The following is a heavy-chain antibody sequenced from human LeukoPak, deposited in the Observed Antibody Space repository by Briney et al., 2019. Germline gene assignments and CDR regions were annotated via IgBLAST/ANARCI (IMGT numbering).Heavy chain of an antibody. CDR3: ASTIGSAGTQY. V-gene: IGHV3-23*01. Sequence: GGSLRLSCAASGFTFSSYAMSWVRQAPGKGLEWVSAISGSGGSTYYADSVKGRFSISRDNAKNRLYLQMNSLGAEDTAVYYCASTIGSAGTQYWGQGTLVTVSS. CDR1: GFTFSSYA. CDR2: ISGSGGST. J-gene: IGHJ4*02. D-gene: IGHD6-13*01.